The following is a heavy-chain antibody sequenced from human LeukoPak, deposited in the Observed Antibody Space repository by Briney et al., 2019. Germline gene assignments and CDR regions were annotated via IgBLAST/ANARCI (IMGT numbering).Heavy chain of an antibody. D-gene: IGHD2/OR15-2a*01. J-gene: IGHJ3*01. CDR3: ARDFSKTSSPDAYDV. Sequence: SETLSLTCTVSGVPINSPGYSWTWIRQPPGKGLEWVGAISYNGDTSHNPSLKGRISISADTSANQFSLKLTSVTAADTAVYFCARDFSKTSSPDAYDVWGQGTMVIVSS. CDR1: GVPINSPGYS. CDR2: ISYNGDT. V-gene: IGHV4-31*03.